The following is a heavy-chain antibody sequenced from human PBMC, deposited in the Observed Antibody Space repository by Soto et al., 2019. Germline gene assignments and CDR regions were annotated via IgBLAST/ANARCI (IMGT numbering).Heavy chain of an antibody. CDR2: IYPGDSDT. V-gene: IGHV5-51*01. CDR3: ARHEIEYFQH. J-gene: IGHJ1*01. CDR1: GDSFTTYW. Sequence: PGESLKISCQASGDSFTTYWIAWVRQMPGKGLEWMGIIYPGDSDTRYSPSFQGQVTISVDKSITTAYLQSSSLKASDTAMYYCARHEIEYFQHWGQGTLLTVSS.